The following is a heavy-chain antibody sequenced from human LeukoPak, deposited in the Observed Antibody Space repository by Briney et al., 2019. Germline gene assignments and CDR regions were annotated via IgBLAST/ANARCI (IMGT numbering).Heavy chain of an antibody. CDR1: GGSISSSSYY. CDR3: ARSSGWYPFDY. J-gene: IGHJ4*02. V-gene: IGHV4-39*01. Sequence: PSETLSLTCTVSGGSISSSSYYWGWIRQPPGKGLEWIGSIYYSGSTYYNPSLKSRVTISVDTSKNQFSLKLSSVTAADTAVYYCARSSGWYPFDYWGQGTLVTVSS. D-gene: IGHD6-19*01. CDR2: IYYSGST.